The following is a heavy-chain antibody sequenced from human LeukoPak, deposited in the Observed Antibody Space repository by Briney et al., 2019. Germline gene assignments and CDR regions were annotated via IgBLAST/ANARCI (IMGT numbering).Heavy chain of an antibody. D-gene: IGHD2-2*01. V-gene: IGHV1-8*03. CDR3: ARGGSPLGYCSSTSCYEGDNWFDP. J-gene: IGHJ5*02. CDR2: MNPNSGNT. CDR1: GYTFTSYD. Sequence: ASVKVSFKASGYTFTSYDINWVRQATGQGLELMGWMNPNSGNTGYAQKFQGRVTITRNTSISTAYMELSSLRSEDTAVYYCARGGSPLGYCSSTSCYEGDNWFDPWGQGTLVTVSS.